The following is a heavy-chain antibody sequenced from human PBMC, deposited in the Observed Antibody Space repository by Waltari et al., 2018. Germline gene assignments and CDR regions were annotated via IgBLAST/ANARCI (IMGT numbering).Heavy chain of an antibody. J-gene: IGHJ4*02. CDR2: IYHSGST. CDR3: ARATGYVGFDY. CDR1: GYSISSGYY. D-gene: IGHD5-12*01. V-gene: IGHV4-38-2*02. Sequence: QVQLQESGPGLVKPSETLSLTCTVSGYSISSGYYWGWIRQPPGKGLEWIGSIYHSGSTYYNPYLKSRVTISVDTSKNQFSLKLSSVTAADTAVYYCARATGYVGFDYWAREPWSPSPQ.